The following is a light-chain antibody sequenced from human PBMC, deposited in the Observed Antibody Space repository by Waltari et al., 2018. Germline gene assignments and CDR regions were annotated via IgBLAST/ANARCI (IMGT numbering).Light chain of an antibody. Sequence: DIQMTQSPSALSASVGDRVTITCRASQSIRNYLNWYQQKPGKPPKVLIYGASSLQSGVPSRFSGSGSGTDFTLIINNLQPEDFAVYYCQQSYSTLVTFGQGTRREIK. CDR3: QQSYSTLVT. J-gene: IGKJ5*01. V-gene: IGKV1-39*01. CDR2: GAS. CDR1: QSIRNY.